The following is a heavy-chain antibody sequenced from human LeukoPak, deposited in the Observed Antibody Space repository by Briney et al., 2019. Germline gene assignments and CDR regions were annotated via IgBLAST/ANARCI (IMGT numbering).Heavy chain of an antibody. V-gene: IGHV1-2*02. CDR1: GYTFTGYY. CDR2: INPNSGGT. Sequence: ASVKVSCKASGYTFTGYYMHWVRQAPGQGLEWMGWINPNSGGTSYAQKFQGRVTMTRDTSISTAYMELSRLRSDDTAVYYCATKYDFWSGYAGRDFDYWGQGTLVTVSS. CDR3: ATKYDFWSGYAGRDFDY. J-gene: IGHJ4*02. D-gene: IGHD3-3*01.